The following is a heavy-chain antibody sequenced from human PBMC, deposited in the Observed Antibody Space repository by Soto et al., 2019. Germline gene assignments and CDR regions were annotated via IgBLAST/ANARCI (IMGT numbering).Heavy chain of an antibody. V-gene: IGHV4-39*01. CDR1: GGSINSDDSF. CDR3: ASQLPVGATSWFDP. D-gene: IGHD1-26*01. J-gene: IGHJ5*02. Sequence: PSETLSLTSSVPGGSINSDDSFLGWVRQSQGKGLKWIGPLYYGGSTFYTPALKSRVTISLDTSKNQFSLRLTPVTAADTAIYYCASQLPVGATSWFDPWGQGTLVT. CDR2: LYYGGST.